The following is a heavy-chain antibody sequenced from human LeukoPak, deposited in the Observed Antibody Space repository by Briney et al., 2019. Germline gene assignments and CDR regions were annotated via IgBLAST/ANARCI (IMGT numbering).Heavy chain of an antibody. CDR2: IWYDGSNK. Sequence: GSLRLSCAASGFTFSSYCMHWVRQAPGKGLEWVAVIWYDGSNKYYADSVKGRFTISRDNSKNTLYLQMNSLRAEDKAVYYCARDYLVGGNPSLDPWGQGTLVTVSS. D-gene: IGHD4-23*01. CDR3: ARDYLVGGNPSLDP. CDR1: GFTFSSYC. J-gene: IGHJ5*02. V-gene: IGHV3-33*01.